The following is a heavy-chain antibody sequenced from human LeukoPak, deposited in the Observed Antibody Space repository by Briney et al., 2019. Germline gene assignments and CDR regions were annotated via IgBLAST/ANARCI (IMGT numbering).Heavy chain of an antibody. J-gene: IGHJ3*02. Sequence: GASVKVSCKASGYTLTSYDINWVRQATGQGLEWMGWMNPNSGNTGYAQKFQGRVTMTRNTSISTAYMERSSLRSEDTAVYYCARSALGFWSGYYTKDAFDIWGQGTMVTVSS. CDR2: MNPNSGNT. CDR3: ARSALGFWSGYYTKDAFDI. CDR1: GYTLTSYD. D-gene: IGHD3-3*01. V-gene: IGHV1-8*01.